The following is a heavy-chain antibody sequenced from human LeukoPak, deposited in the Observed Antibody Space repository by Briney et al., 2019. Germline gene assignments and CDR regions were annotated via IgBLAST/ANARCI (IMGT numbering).Heavy chain of an antibody. Sequence: GALGLSFAASGFPFSSYAMSWVRPAPGKGLEWVSAISGSGGSTYYADSVKGRFTISRDNSKNTLYLQMNSLRAEDTAVYYCASRRTFDYWGQGTLVTVSS. D-gene: IGHD1/OR15-1a*01. V-gene: IGHV3-23*01. CDR1: GFPFSSYA. CDR3: ASRRTFDY. CDR2: ISGSGGST. J-gene: IGHJ4*02.